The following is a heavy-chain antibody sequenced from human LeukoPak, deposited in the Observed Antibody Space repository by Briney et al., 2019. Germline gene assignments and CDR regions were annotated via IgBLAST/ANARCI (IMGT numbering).Heavy chain of an antibody. CDR2: ISQDGSEK. D-gene: IGHD6-13*01. J-gene: IGHJ4*02. CDR3: ARVKDIAAAGTFDY. CDR1: GFTFSTYW. V-gene: IGHV3-7*01. Sequence: GGSLRLSCAASGFTFSTYWMGWVRQVPGKGLEWVANISQDGSEKYYVDSVKGRFTISRDNAKNSLYVQMNSLRAEDTALYYCARVKDIAAAGTFDYWGQGTLVTVSS.